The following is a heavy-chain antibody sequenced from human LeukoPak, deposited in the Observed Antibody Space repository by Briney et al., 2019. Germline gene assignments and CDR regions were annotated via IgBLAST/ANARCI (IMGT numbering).Heavy chain of an antibody. CDR2: ISYEGSNK. CDR1: LLPFSIYG. Sequence: GISLTLSCAPSLLPFSIYGVLCPRHSPGRAREGVAFISYEGSNKYYADSVKGRLPVSRYTYKNTLYLQINSLRDEHTSVFFCARHGGIAEARSIYYFEYWGRGTLVTVSS. D-gene: IGHD6-13*01. V-gene: IGHV3-30*04. J-gene: IGHJ4*02. CDR3: ARHGGIAEARSIYYFEY.